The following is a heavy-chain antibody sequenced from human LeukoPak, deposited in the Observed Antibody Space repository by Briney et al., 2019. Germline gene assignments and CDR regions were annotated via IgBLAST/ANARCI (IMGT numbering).Heavy chain of an antibody. CDR2: IYPGDSDT. Sequence: GESLKISCKGSGYIFTSYWIGWVRRMPGKGLEWMGIIYPGDSDTRYSPSFQGQVTISADKSISTAYLQWSSLKASDTAMYYCARHVEYYYGSGSPWYYGMDVWGKGTTVTVSS. CDR1: GYIFTSYW. D-gene: IGHD3-10*01. V-gene: IGHV5-51*01. J-gene: IGHJ6*04. CDR3: ARHVEYYYGSGSPWYYGMDV.